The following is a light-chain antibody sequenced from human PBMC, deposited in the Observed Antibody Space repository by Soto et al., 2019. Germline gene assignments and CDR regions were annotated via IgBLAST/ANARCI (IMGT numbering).Light chain of an antibody. Sequence: DIQMTQSPSSVSASVGDRVTITCRASQALSGWLTWYQQKPGKAPKLLISVASSLQSGVPSRFSASGSGTDFTLTISSLQPEDFATYFCQQGKTFPWTFGQGTKVEIK. CDR3: QQGKTFPWT. J-gene: IGKJ1*01. CDR1: QALSGW. V-gene: IGKV1D-12*01. CDR2: VAS.